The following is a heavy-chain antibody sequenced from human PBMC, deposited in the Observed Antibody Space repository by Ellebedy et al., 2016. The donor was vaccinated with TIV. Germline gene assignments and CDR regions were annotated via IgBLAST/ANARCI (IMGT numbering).Heavy chain of an antibody. CDR3: AKGYDARGN. D-gene: IGHD3-3*01. CDR1: GFTFSTYG. CDR2: IRYVGTDK. J-gene: IGHJ4*02. Sequence: GESLKISCAASGFTFSTYGMHWVRQAPGEGLQWVAFIRYVGTDKYYADAVKGRFTISRDNSKNTLYLQMSSLRVEDTAVYYCAKGYDARGNWGQGTLVTVSS. V-gene: IGHV3-30*02.